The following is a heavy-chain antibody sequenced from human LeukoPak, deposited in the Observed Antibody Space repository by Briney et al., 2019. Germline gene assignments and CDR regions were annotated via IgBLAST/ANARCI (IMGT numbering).Heavy chain of an antibody. Sequence: GGSPRLSCAASGFTFSNYGMHWVRQAAGKGLEWVAVIWYDGSNEHYTDSVKGRFTISRDNSKNTLYLQMNSLRAEDTAVYYCAKDGANWGQGTLVTVSS. CDR1: GFTFSNYG. D-gene: IGHD4/OR15-4a*01. V-gene: IGHV3-33*06. J-gene: IGHJ4*02. CDR3: AKDGAN. CDR2: IWYDGSNE.